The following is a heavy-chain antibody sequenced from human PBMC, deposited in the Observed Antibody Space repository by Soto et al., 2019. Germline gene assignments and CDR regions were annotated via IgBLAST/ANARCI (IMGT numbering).Heavy chain of an antibody. V-gene: IGHV1-3*01. CDR3: TRDPYHRSASCNYYYNRMDV. J-gene: IGHJ6*02. Sequence: ASVKVSCKASGYTFTSYGIHWVRQAPGQRLEWTGWINAGNGNTKYSEKFQGRVTITRDTSASTAYLELSSLRSEDTAVYYCTRDPYHRSASCNYYYNRMDVWGQGTKVTASS. D-gene: IGHD3-3*01. CDR2: INAGNGNT. CDR1: GYTFTSYG.